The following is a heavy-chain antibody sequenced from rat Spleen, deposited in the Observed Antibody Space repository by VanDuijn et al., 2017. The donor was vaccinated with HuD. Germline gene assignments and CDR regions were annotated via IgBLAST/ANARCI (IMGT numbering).Heavy chain of an antibody. J-gene: IGHJ2*01. CDR1: GFTFSNYG. CDR3: ARRHFGYTDYLDY. Sequence: EVQLVESGGGLVQPGRSLKLSCAASGFTFSNYGMAWVRQAPTKGLEWVATLSYDGTTTYYRDSVKGRFTISRDVAKSTLFLQMDSLRSEDTATYYCARRHFGYTDYLDYWGQGVMVTVSS. CDR2: LSYDGTTT. D-gene: IGHD1-4*01. V-gene: IGHV5-29*01.